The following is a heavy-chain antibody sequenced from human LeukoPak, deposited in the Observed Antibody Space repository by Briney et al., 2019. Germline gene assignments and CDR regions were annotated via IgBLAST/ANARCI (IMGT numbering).Heavy chain of an antibody. V-gene: IGHV1-69*13. CDR2: IIPIFGTA. D-gene: IGHD6-19*01. CDR3: ARDSSGWYLKDDAFDI. Sequence: SVKVSCKASGGTFSSYAISWVRQAPGQGLEWMGGIIPIFGTANYAQKFQGRVTITADESTSTAYMELSSLRAEDTALYNCARDSSGWYLKDDAFDIWGQGTMVTVSS. CDR1: GGTFSSYA. J-gene: IGHJ3*02.